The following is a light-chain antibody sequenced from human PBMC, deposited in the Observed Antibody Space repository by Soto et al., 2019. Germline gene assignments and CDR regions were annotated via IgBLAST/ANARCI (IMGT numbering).Light chain of an antibody. CDR2: GAS. V-gene: IGKV3-20*01. Sequence: EIVLTQSPGTLSLSPGERATFSCRASQSVSSSYIAWYQQKRGQAPRRLIYGASIRATGIPDRFSGSGSGTDFTLKISRVEAEDVGIYYCMQTTQFPHTFGGGTKVEI. CDR1: QSVSSSY. J-gene: IGKJ4*01. CDR3: MQTTQFPHT.